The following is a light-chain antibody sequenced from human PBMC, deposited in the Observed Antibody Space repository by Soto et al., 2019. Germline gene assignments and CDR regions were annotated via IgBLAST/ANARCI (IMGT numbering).Light chain of an antibody. J-gene: IGKJ1*01. V-gene: IGKV1-5*03. CDR2: KAS. CDR1: QSISSW. Sequence: DIKMTQSPSTVSASVGDRVTITCRASQSISSWLAWYQQKPGKAPKLLIYKASSLESGVPSRFSGSGSGTEFTLTISSLQPDDFATYYCQQYNSYSWPFGQGTKVDIK. CDR3: QQYNSYSWP.